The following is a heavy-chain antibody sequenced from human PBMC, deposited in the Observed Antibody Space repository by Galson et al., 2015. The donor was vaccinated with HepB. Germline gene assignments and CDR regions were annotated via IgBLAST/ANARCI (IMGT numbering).Heavy chain of an antibody. J-gene: IGHJ6*03. CDR3: ARGLRYCSSTTCYYYQHYMDV. D-gene: IGHD2-2*01. CDR1: GFTFSDYH. V-gene: IGHV3-11*01. CDR2: ITSGSTK. Sequence: SLRLSCAASGFTFSDYHMSWIRQAPGKGLEWVSDITSGSTKYYADSVKGRFTISRDNANNSLDLQMNSLRAEDTAVYYCARGLRYCSSTTCYYYQHYMDVWGKGTTVTVSS.